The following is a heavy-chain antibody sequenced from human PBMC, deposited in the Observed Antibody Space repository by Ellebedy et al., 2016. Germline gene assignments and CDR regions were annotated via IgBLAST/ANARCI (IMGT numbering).Heavy chain of an antibody. CDR3: ARGISTMNP. CDR1: GASISRYY. V-gene: IGHV4-59*01. J-gene: IGHJ5*02. Sequence: GSLRLSCTVSGASISRYYWSWIRQPPGKGLEWIGSMFYRGSVNYNPSLKSRVSMSLDTSNNQFSLKLTSVTAADTAVYYCARGISTMNPWGQGTLVTVSS. D-gene: IGHD2/OR15-2a*01. CDR2: MFYRGSV.